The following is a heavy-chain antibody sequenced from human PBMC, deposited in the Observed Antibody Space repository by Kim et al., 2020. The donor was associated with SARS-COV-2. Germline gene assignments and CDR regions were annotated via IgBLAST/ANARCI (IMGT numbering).Heavy chain of an antibody. CDR1: GGTFSSYA. D-gene: IGHD2-2*01. Sequence: SVKVSCKASGGTFSSYAISWVRQAPGQGLEWMGGIIPIFGTANYAQKFQGRVTITADESTSTAYMELSSLRSEDTAVYYCAKSGIVVVPAARRYYYYYGMDVWGQGTTGTVSS. J-gene: IGHJ6*02. CDR3: AKSGIVVVPAARRYYYYYGMDV. CDR2: IIPIFGTA. V-gene: IGHV1-69*13.